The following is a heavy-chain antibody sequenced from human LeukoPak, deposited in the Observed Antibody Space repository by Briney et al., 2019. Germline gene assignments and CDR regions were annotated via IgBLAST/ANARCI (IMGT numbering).Heavy chain of an antibody. CDR2: IYHAGNT. D-gene: IGHD1-7*01. J-gene: IGHJ5*02. V-gene: IGHV4-38-2*01. CDR1: GYSISSGYY. CDR3: ARLPYDWNYWFDP. Sequence: PSETLSLTCAVSGYSISSGYYWGWIRQPPGKGLEWIGSIYHAGNTYYNPSLKSPVAMSVDTSKNQFSLKLSSVTAAGTAVYYCARLPYDWNYWFDPWGQGTLVTVSS.